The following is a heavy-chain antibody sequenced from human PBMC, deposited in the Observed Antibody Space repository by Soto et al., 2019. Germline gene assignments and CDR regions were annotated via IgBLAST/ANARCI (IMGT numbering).Heavy chain of an antibody. V-gene: IGHV1-3*04. D-gene: IGHD2-15*01. CDR1: GYSFTSYA. CDR3: ASLCGGSCYDRDV. Sequence: QVQLVQSGAEVKDPGASVKVSCKASGYSFTSYAMHWVRQAPGQRLEWMGWINTGNGNTKYSQKFQGRVTITRDTFASTAYMELSSLRSEDTAVYYCASLCGGSCYDRDVWGQGTTVTVSS. CDR2: INTGNGNT. J-gene: IGHJ6*02.